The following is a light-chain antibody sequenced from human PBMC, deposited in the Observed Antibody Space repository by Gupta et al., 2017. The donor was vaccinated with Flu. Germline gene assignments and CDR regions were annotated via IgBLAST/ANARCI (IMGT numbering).Light chain of an antibody. V-gene: IGLV1-44*01. Sequence: QSVLTQPPSASATPGQRVTISCSGSSSNIGSNTVNWYQQLPGTAPKLLIYSNNQRPSGVPDRFSGSKSGTSASLAISGLQSEDEADYYCAAWDDSLNGSWVFGGGTKLTVL. J-gene: IGLJ3*02. CDR2: SNN. CDR3: AAWDDSLNGSWV. CDR1: SSNIGSNT.